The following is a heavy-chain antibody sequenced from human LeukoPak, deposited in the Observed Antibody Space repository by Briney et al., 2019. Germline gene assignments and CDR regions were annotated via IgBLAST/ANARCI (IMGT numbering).Heavy chain of an antibody. J-gene: IGHJ4*02. Sequence: GGSLRLSCAASGFTFSSYGMHWVRQAPGKGLEWVAVISYDGSNKYYADSVKGRFTISRDNSKNTLYLQMNSLRAEDTAVYYCANGVGALDYWGQGTLVTASS. V-gene: IGHV3-30*18. D-gene: IGHD1-26*01. CDR2: ISYDGSNK. CDR3: ANGVGALDY. CDR1: GFTFSSYG.